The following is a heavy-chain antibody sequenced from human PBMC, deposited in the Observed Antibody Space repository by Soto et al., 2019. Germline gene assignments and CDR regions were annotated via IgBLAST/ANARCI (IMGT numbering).Heavy chain of an antibody. CDR1: GFAFSGYW. D-gene: IGHD5-12*01. Sequence: EVQLVESGGDLVQPGGSLRLSCAASGFAFSGYWMSWVRKAPGKGLEGVANIKQDGSEKYYVDSVKARFTISRDNAKNSLYLQMNSLRVEDTAVYYCARATSVDAYWGKGNLVTVSS. V-gene: IGHV3-7*01. J-gene: IGHJ4*02. CDR3: ARATSVDAY. CDR2: IKQDGSEK.